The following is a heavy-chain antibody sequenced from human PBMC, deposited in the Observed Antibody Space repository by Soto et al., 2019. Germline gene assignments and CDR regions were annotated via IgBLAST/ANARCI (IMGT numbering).Heavy chain of an antibody. V-gene: IGHV1-69*01. CDR2: IIPIFGTA. J-gene: IGHJ5*02. D-gene: IGHD2-21*02. CDR3: ATSYCGDDSDSKWLEP. CDR1: GGTFSSYS. Sequence: ASVKVSFKASGGTFSSYSISWVRQAPGQWLELMGGIIPIFGTANYAQKFQGRVTITADEATSTAYMEMSRLRSEDKGVYYCATSYCGDDSDSKWLEPWAQGTLVNESS.